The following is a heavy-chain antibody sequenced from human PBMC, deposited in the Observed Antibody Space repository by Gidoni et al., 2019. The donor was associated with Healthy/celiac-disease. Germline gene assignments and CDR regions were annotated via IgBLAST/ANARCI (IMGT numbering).Heavy chain of an antibody. CDR3: TTDGQSGSYF. J-gene: IGHJ4*02. CDR1: GSPFSNDW. D-gene: IGHD1-26*01. Sequence: EVQLVESGGGWVKPGGSFSLSCAASGSPFSNDWMRWVRQAPGKGLEWVGRIKSKTDGGTTDYAEPVKGRFSISRDESKNTLYLQMNSLKTEDTAVYYCTTDGQSGSYFGGQGTLVTVSS. V-gene: IGHV3-15*01. CDR2: IKSKTDGGTT.